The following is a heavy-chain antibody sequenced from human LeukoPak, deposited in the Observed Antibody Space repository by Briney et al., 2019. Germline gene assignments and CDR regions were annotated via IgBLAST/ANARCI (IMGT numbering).Heavy chain of an antibody. CDR2: ISAYNGNT. V-gene: IGHV1-18*01. Sequence: ASVKVSCKASGYTFTSYGISWVRQAPGQGLEWMGWISAYNGNTNYAQKLQGRVTMTTDTSTSTAYMELRSLRSDDTAVYYCARETLEFWYDSSGYYVTGWFDPWGQGTLVTASS. CDR3: ARETLEFWYDSSGYYVTGWFDP. D-gene: IGHD3-22*01. CDR1: GYTFTSYG. J-gene: IGHJ5*02.